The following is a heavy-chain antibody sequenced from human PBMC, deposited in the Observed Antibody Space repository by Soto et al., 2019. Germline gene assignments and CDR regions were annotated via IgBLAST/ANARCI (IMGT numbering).Heavy chain of an antibody. J-gene: IGHJ4*02. CDR1: GGSISSYY. Sequence: SETLSLTCTVSGGSISSYYWSWIRQPPGKGLEWIGYIYYSGSTNYNPSLKSRVTISVDTSKNQFSLKLSSVTAADTAVYYCARWNSSGWYYFDYWGQGTLVTVSS. CDR3: ARWNSSGWYYFDY. V-gene: IGHV4-59*01. CDR2: IYYSGST. D-gene: IGHD6-19*01.